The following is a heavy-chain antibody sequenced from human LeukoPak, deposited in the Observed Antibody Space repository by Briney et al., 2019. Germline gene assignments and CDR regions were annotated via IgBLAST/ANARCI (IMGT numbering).Heavy chain of an antibody. J-gene: IGHJ2*01. CDR3: ARGAPGGSGHFSLRYFDL. CDR1: GYTFTSYA. Sequence: VSVKVSCKASGYTFTSYAMNWVRQAPGQGLEWMGWINTNTGNPTYAQGFTGRFVFSLDTSVSTAYLQISSLKAEDTAVYYCARGAPGGSGHFSLRYFDLWGRGTLVTVSS. V-gene: IGHV7-4-1*02. CDR2: INTNTGNP. D-gene: IGHD3-10*01.